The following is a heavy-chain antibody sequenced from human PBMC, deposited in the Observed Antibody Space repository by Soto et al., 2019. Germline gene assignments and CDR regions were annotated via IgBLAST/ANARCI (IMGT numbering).Heavy chain of an antibody. Sequence: QVQLVQSGAEVKKPGSSVKVSCKASGGTFSSYTISWVRQAPGQGLEWMGRIIPILGIPNYAQKFQGRVTMTADKATSTGYMELSSLRSEDTAVYYCARFRGSYGMDVWGQGTTVTVSS. CDR2: IIPILGIP. CDR3: ARFRGSYGMDV. V-gene: IGHV1-69*02. CDR1: GGTFSSYT. J-gene: IGHJ6*02. D-gene: IGHD3-10*01.